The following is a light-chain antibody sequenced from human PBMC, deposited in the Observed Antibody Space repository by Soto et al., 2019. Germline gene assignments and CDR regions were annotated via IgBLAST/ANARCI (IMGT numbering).Light chain of an antibody. CDR2: GAS. CDR1: QSIGRF. V-gene: IGKV1-5*01. CDR3: QQCYMGWT. J-gene: IGKJ1*01. Sequence: DIQMTQSPSTLSASVGDRVTITFRASQSIGRFLAWYQHQPGKAPKLLIYGASTLESGVPSRFSGTGSGTEFTFSITSLQPEDFGTYYCQQCYMGWTFGQGTKVDIK.